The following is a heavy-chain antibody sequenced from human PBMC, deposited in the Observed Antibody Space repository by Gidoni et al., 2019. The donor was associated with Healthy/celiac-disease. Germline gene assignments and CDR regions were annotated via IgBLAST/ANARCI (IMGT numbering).Heavy chain of an antibody. V-gene: IGHV3-30-3*01. D-gene: IGHD6-13*01. CDR2: ISYDGSNK. CDR3: ARVYSSSFTFDY. CDR1: GFTFSSYA. Sequence: QVQLVESGGGVVQPGRSLRLSCAASGFTFSSYAMHWVRQAPGKGLEWVAVISYDGSNKYYADSVKGRFTISRDNSKNTLYLQMNSLRAEDTAVYYCARVYSSSFTFDYWGQGTLVTVSS. J-gene: IGHJ4*02.